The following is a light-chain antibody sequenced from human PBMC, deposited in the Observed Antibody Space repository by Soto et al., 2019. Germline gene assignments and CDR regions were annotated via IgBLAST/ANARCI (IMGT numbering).Light chain of an antibody. CDR2: GAS. J-gene: IGKJ1*01. CDR1: QGVSSSY. Sequence: ESALTQSEATVSFSPLAKGRVCCSASQGVSSSYLAWYHNKPGQAPRILIYGASNRANGIPDRFSGSGSGTDFTLTISRLEPEDFAVYYCQQYGSSPQTFGQATKVDI. CDR3: QQYGSSPQT. V-gene: IGKV3-20*01.